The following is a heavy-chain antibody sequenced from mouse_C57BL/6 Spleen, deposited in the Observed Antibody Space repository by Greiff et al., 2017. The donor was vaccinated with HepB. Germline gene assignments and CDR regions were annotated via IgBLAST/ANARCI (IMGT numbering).Heavy chain of an antibody. CDR1: GFTFSDYY. J-gene: IGHJ3*01. Sequence: VKLVESEGGLVQPGSSMKLSCTASGFTFSDYYMAWVRQVPEKGLEWVANINYDGSSTYYLDSLKSRFIISRDNAKNILYLQMSSLKSEDTATYYCARDGEGFAYWGQGTLVTVSA. CDR2: INYDGSST. CDR3: ARDGEGFAY. V-gene: IGHV5-16*01.